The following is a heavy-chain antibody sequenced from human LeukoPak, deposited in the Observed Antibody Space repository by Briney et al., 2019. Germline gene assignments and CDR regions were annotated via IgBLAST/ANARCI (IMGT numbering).Heavy chain of an antibody. CDR3: AKEVRESAWFYFDY. CDR2: IRSSGETT. J-gene: IGHJ4*02. V-gene: IGHV3-23*01. D-gene: IGHD3-10*01. CDR1: GFTFKLYA. Sequence: GVSLRLSCAACGFTFKLYAMIWVRHAPGKGLEWVSSIRSSGETTYYADSVKGRFTISRDNTRNTLYLQMDSLRAEDTAVYYCAKEVRESAWFYFDYWGQGTLATVSS.